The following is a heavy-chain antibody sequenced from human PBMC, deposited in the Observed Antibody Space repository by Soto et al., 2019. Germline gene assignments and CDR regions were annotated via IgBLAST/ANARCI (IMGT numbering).Heavy chain of an antibody. CDR1: GGSLSSSNW. CDR3: ARDLSYYDSSGAFDY. Sequence: SETLSLTCAVSGGSLSSSNWWSWVRQPPGKGLEWIGEIYHSGSTNYNPSLKSRVTISVDKSKNQFSLKLSSVTAADTAVYYCARDLSYYDSSGAFDYWGQGTLVT. J-gene: IGHJ4*02. V-gene: IGHV4-4*02. CDR2: IYHSGST. D-gene: IGHD3-22*01.